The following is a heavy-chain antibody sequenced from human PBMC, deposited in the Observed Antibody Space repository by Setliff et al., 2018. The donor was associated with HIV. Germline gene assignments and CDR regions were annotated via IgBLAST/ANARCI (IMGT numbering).Heavy chain of an antibody. CDR1: GGSISNSNYF. J-gene: IGHJ6*02. D-gene: IGHD2-21*01. CDR2: AGSADYGGNA. Sequence: KPSETLSLTCTASGGSISNSNYFWDWIRQPPGKGLEWIGSAGSADYGGNAYYNPSLKSRVTISVETSKNQFSLKLTSVTAADTAVYYCARSYCGGGLCFRGLDLWGQGTTVTVSS. V-gene: IGHV4-39*07. CDR3: ARSYCGGGLCFRGLDL.